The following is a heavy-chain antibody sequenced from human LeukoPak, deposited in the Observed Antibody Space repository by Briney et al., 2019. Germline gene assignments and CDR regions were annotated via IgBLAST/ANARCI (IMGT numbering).Heavy chain of an antibody. D-gene: IGHD3-22*01. J-gene: IGHJ6*02. CDR2: INHSGST. CDR3: ARGLLTYYYDSSGYYLKRSYYYYGMDV. CDR1: SGSFSGYY. Sequence: SETLSLTCAVYSGSFSGYYWSWIRQPPGKGLEWIGEINHSGSTNYNPSLKSRVTISVDTSKNQFSQKLSSVTAADTAVYYCARGLLTYYYDSSGYYLKRSYYYYGMDVWGQGTTVTVSS. V-gene: IGHV4-34*01.